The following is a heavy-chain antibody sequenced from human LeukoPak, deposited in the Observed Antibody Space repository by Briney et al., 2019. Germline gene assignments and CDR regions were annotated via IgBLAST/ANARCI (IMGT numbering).Heavy chain of an antibody. CDR2: ISGSGGST. Sequence: SGGSLRLSCAASGFTFSSYAMSWVRQAPGKGLEWVSAISGSGGSTYYADSVKGRFTISRDNSKNTLYLQMNSLRPEDTAVYYCAKDVRVGGGGMDVWGQGTPVTVSS. CDR3: AKDVRVGGGGMDV. D-gene: IGHD1-26*01. V-gene: IGHV3-23*01. J-gene: IGHJ6*02. CDR1: GFTFSSYA.